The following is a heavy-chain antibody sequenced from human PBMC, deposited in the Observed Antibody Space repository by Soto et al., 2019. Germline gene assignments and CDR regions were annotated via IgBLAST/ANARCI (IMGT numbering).Heavy chain of an antibody. CDR2: IYDSGSA. V-gene: IGHV4-31*03. CDR1: GDSISRGGYF. J-gene: IGHJ6*03. CDR3: ARGILRPKPYVDV. D-gene: IGHD4-17*01. Sequence: QVQLQESGPGLVKPSQTLSLTCIVSGDSISRGGYFWTWIRQHPGKGLEWIGYIYDSGSAFYNPSLKSRVTMSVDTSKNQFSLSLRSVTAADMAVFYCARGILRPKPYVDVWGKGTAVAVSS.